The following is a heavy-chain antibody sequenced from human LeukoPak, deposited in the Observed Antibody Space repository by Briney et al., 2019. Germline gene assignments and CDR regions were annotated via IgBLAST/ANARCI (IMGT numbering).Heavy chain of an antibody. J-gene: IGHJ5*02. Sequence: SETLSLTCAVYGGSFSGYYWSWIRQPPGKGLEWIGEINHSGSTNYNPSLKSRVTISVDTSKTQFSLKLSTVTAADTAVYYCARSNKFDPWGQGTLVTVSS. V-gene: IGHV4-34*01. CDR1: GGSFSGYY. CDR3: ARSNKFDP. CDR2: INHSGST.